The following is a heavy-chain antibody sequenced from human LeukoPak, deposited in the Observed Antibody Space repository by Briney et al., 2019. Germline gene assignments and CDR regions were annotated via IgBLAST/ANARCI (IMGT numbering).Heavy chain of an antibody. Sequence: GSSVKVSCKASGGTFSSYAISWVRQAPGQGLEWMGGIIPIFGTANYAQKFQGRVTITADKSTSTVYMELSSLRSEDTAVYYCARAGGHSYGYSAFDIWGQGTMVTVSS. CDR2: IIPIFGTA. CDR3: ARAGGHSYGYSAFDI. J-gene: IGHJ3*02. D-gene: IGHD5-18*01. CDR1: GGTFSSYA. V-gene: IGHV1-69*06.